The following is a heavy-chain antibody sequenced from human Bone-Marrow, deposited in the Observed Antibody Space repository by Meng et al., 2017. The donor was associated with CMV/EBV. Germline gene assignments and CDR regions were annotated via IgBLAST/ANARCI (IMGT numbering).Heavy chain of an antibody. D-gene: IGHD3-3*01. J-gene: IGHJ6*02. Sequence: ETLSLTCAASGFTFSRYRMNWVRQAPGKGLEWVSSSSRNSSYISYADSLKGRFTISRDNAKNSLYLQMNSLRAEDTAVYYCARDGWSPGGFDVWGQGTTVTVSS. CDR2: SSRNSSYI. CDR3: ARDGWSPGGFDV. V-gene: IGHV3-21*01. CDR1: GFTFSRYR.